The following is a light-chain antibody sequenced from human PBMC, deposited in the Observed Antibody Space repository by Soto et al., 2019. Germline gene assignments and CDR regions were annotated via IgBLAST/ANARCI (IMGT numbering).Light chain of an antibody. CDR1: SSDIGAGHD. Sequence: QAVVTQPPSVSGAPGQRVTISCAGSSSDIGAGHDVHWYQQLPGTAPKLLIYGNSNRPSGVPDRFSGSKSGASASLAITGLQTEDEADYYCQSFDNSLRGWVFGGGTKLTVL. V-gene: IGLV1-40*03. CDR2: GNS. J-gene: IGLJ3*02. CDR3: QSFDNSLRGWV.